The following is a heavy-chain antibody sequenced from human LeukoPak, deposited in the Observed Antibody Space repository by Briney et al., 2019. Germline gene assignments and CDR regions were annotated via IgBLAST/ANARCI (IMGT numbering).Heavy chain of an antibody. J-gene: IGHJ4*02. Sequence: SGGFLRRSCAVAGLTCSSYSMNWVRQASGKGLEWVSSTSSSSSYKYYADSVKGRFTISRDNAKNSLYLQMNSLGAEDTAVYYCAREKYDILTGYSPYFFDYWGQGTLVTVSS. CDR2: TSSSSSYK. CDR3: AREKYDILTGYSPYFFDY. CDR1: GLTCSSYS. D-gene: IGHD3-9*01. V-gene: IGHV3-21*01.